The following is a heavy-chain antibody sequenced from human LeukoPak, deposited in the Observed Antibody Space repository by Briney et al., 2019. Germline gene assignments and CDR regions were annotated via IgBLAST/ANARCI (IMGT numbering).Heavy chain of an antibody. Sequence: PGRSLRLSCAASGFTFSSYALHWVRQAPGKGLEYVSAISSNGGSTYYANSVKGRFTISRDNSKNTLYLQMGSVRAEDMAVYYCARDGGDSVVVTASYYYMDVWGKGTTVTVSS. CDR1: GFTFSSYA. V-gene: IGHV3-64*01. CDR2: ISSNGGST. CDR3: ARDGGDSVVVTASYYYMDV. J-gene: IGHJ6*03. D-gene: IGHD2-21*02.